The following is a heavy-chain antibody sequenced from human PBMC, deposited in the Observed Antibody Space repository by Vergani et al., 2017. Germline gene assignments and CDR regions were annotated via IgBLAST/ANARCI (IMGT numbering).Heavy chain of an antibody. CDR2: ISGSGGST. V-gene: IGHV3-23*01. Sequence: EVQLLESGGGLVQPGGSLRLSCAASGFTFSSYAMSWVRQAPGKGLEWVSAISGSGGSTYYADSVKGRFTISRDNSKNTLYLQMNSLRAEDTAVYYCAKVRFFSGAXYCSGGSCYPGTPPYDYWGQGTLVTVSS. CDR1: GFTFSSYA. J-gene: IGHJ4*02. D-gene: IGHD2-15*01. CDR3: AKVRFFSGAXYCSGGSCYPGTPPYDY.